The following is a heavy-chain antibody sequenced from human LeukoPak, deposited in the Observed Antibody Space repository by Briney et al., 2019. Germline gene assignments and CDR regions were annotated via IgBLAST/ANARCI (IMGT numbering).Heavy chain of an antibody. CDR1: GFTFSSYA. D-gene: IGHD5-12*01. V-gene: IGHV3-23*01. CDR3: AKDQGRWLQLWNFDY. Sequence: PGGSLRLSCAASGFTFSSYAMSWVRQAPGKGLEWVSAISGSGGSTYYAGSVKGRFTISRDNSKNTLYLQMNSLRAEDTAVYYCAKDQGRWLQLWNFDYWGQGTLVTVSS. J-gene: IGHJ4*02. CDR2: ISGSGGST.